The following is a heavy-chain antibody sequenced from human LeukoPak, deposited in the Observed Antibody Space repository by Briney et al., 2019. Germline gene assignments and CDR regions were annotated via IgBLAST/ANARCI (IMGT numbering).Heavy chain of an antibody. CDR3: ARRQQWLGDFDY. V-gene: IGHV5-51*01. CDR2: IYPGDSDT. D-gene: IGHD6-19*01. Sequence: GESLKISCKASGYRFSSCWIGWVRQMPGKGLEWMGLIYPGDSDTRYSPSFQGHISISVDESITTAYLQWSSLKASDTAMYYCARRQQWLGDFDYWGQGTLATVSS. J-gene: IGHJ4*02. CDR1: GYRFSSCW.